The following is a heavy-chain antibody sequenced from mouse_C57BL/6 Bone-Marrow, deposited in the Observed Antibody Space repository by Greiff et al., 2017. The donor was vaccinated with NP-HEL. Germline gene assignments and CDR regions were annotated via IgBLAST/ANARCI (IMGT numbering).Heavy chain of an antibody. CDR3: ARPEGWYGYDGYYAMDY. V-gene: IGHV1-62-2*01. D-gene: IGHD2-2*01. CDR2: FYPGSGSI. Sequence: QVQLQQSGAELVKPGASVKLSCKASGYTFTEYTIHWVKQRSGQGLEWIGWFYPGSGSIKYNEKFKDKATLTADKSSSTVYMELSRLTSEDSAVYFCARPEGWYGYDGYYAMDYWGQGTSVTVSS. J-gene: IGHJ4*01. CDR1: GYTFTEYT.